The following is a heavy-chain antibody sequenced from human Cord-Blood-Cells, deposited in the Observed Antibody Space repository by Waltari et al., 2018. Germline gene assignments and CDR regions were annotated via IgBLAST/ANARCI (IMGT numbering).Heavy chain of an antibody. CDR2: IYSGGST. CDR1: GFTVSSNY. V-gene: IGHV3-53*01. CDR3: ARDYYDSSGYYYDY. J-gene: IGHJ4*02. D-gene: IGHD3-22*01. Sequence: EVQLVESGGGLIQPGGSLRLSCAASGFTVSSNYMSWVRQAPGKGLEWVPVIYSGGSTYYADSVKGRFTISRDNSKNTLYLQMNSLRAEDTAVYYCARDYYDSSGYYYDYWGQGTLVTVSS.